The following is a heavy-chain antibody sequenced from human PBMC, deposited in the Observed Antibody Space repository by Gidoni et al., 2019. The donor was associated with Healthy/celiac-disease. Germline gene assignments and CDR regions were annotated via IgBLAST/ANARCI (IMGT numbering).Heavy chain of an antibody. D-gene: IGHD6-25*01. CDR1: GFPLSTSGVG. V-gene: IGHV2-5*01. CDR2: IYCNDDK. CDR3: ANSDSSGWIFFDV. J-gene: IGHJ4*02. Sequence: QTTLKESGTTLVKPTQTLTLTCTFSGFPLSTSGVGQGWIRQPPGKALEWLALIYCNDDKRYSPSLKNRLTITKDTSKNQVVHTMTNMDTVDTATYYCANSDSSGWIFFDVWGQVTLVTVSS.